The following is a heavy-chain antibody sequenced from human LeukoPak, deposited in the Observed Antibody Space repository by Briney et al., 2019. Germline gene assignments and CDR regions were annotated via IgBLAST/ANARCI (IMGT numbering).Heavy chain of an antibody. CDR2: TSGSGGST. Sequence: GGSLRLSCAASEFTFSSYAMSWVRQAPGKGLEWVSATSGSGGSTYYADSVKGRFTISRDNSKNTLYLQMNSPRAEDTAVYYCAKDDGGSWYPGVSSPYFQHWGQGTLVTVSS. CDR3: AKDDGGSWYPGVSSPYFQH. CDR1: EFTFSSYA. J-gene: IGHJ1*01. D-gene: IGHD6-13*01. V-gene: IGHV3-23*01.